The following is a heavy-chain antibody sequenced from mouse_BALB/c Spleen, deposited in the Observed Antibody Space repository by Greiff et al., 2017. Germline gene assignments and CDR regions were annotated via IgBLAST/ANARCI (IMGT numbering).Heavy chain of an antibody. CDR1: GFTFSSFG. CDR2: ISSGSSTI. CDR3: ARDDGYNYFDY. D-gene: IGHD2-3*01. J-gene: IGHJ2*01. Sequence: EVKVVESGGGLVQPGGSRKFSCAASGFTFSSFGMHWVRQAPEKGLEWVAYISSGSSTIYYADTVKGRFTISRDNPKNTLFLQMTSLRSEDTTMYYCARDDGYNYFDYWGQGTTLTVSS. V-gene: IGHV5-17*02.